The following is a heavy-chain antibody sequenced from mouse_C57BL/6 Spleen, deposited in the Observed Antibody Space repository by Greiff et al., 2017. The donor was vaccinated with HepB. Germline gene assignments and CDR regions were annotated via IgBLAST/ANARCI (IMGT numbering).Heavy chain of an antibody. V-gene: IGHV5-9*01. Sequence: EVQLVESGGGLVKPGGSLKLSCAASGFTFSSYTMSWVRQTPEKRLEWVATISGGGGNTYYPDSVKGRFTISRDNAKNTLYLQMSSLRSEDTALYYCARQSWYFDVWGTGTTVTVSS. CDR2: ISGGGGNT. J-gene: IGHJ1*03. CDR3: ARQSWYFDV. CDR1: GFTFSSYT.